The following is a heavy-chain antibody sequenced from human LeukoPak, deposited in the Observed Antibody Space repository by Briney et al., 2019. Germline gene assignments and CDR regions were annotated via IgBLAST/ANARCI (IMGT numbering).Heavy chain of an antibody. D-gene: IGHD3-10*01. CDR3: ARWGETSALRVHAFDI. CDR2: GHYTGST. V-gene: IGHV4-59*01. Sequence: SETLSLTCTVSGDSISSYYWNWIRQPPGKGLEWIGYGHYTGSTNYNPSLKSRVTFSVDTSKNQFSLKLISVTAADTAVYYCARWGETSALRVHAFDIWGQGTMVTVSS. CDR1: GDSISSYY. J-gene: IGHJ3*02.